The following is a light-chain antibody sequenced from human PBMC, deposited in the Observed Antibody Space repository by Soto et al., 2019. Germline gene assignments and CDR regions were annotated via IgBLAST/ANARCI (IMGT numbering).Light chain of an antibody. CDR2: DVN. Sequence: QSALSQPASMSGSPGQSITISCTGTSSDVGGYNYVSWYRQYPGKAHKLIIYDVNNRPSEVSNRFSGSKSGNTASLSISGLQAEDEADYYCSSHSSSSTLVVFGGGTKVTVL. V-gene: IGLV2-14*03. CDR3: SSHSSSSTLVV. J-gene: IGLJ2*01. CDR1: SSDVGGYNY.